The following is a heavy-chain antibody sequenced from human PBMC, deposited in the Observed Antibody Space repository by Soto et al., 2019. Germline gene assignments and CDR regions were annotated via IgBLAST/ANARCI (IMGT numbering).Heavy chain of an antibody. CDR3: AKDKISRPVAAASRSWFDP. D-gene: IGHD6-25*01. CDR1: GFPFSSYA. CDR2: ISSGGDIT. V-gene: IGHV3-23*01. Sequence: PGGSLRLSCAASGFPFSSYAMNWVRQAPGKGLEWLSTISSGGDITFYADSVKGRFTISRDNSNNTLFLQMSGLRADDTAVYFCAKDKISRPVAAASRSWFDPWGQGTLVTVSS. J-gene: IGHJ5*02.